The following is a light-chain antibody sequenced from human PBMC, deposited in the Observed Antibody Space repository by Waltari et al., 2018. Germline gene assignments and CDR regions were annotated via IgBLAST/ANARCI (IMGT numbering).Light chain of an antibody. CDR1: QSVSNN. CDR2: GAS. CDR3: QQYNSWPLT. V-gene: IGKV3-15*01. Sequence: IVLTQSPATLSLSPGERATLSCRASQSVSNNLAWFQHKPGQAPRLLIYGASTRAAGIPARFRGSGSGADFTLTISSLQSEDFALYYCQQYNSWPLTFGGGTKVEIK. J-gene: IGKJ4*01.